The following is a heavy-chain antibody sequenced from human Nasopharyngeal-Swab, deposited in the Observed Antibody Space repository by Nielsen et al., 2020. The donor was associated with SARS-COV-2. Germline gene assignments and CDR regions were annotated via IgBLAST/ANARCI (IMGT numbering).Heavy chain of an antibody. CDR2: IAHDASNE. CDR3: ARDVGGRDNY. J-gene: IGHJ4*02. Sequence: GESLKISCAASGFTFSSFGMHWVRQAPGKGLEWVAFIAHDASNEYYGGSVKGRFSISRDNAKNTLYLQMNSLRAEDTAVYYCARDVGGRDNYWGQGALVTVSS. CDR1: GFTFSSFG. D-gene: IGHD2-15*01. V-gene: IGHV3-30*03.